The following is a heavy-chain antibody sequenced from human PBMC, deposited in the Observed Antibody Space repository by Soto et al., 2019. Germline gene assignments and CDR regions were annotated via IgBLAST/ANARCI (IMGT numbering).Heavy chain of an antibody. CDR2: IYSGGST. CDR1: GGAISGRSNY. CDR3: ARRHSATWLFDY. V-gene: IGHV4-39*01. Sequence: QLQLQESGPGLVKPSETLSLTCNVSGGAISGRSNYWGWIRQPPGKGLEYIGSIYSGGSTYYNPSLKSRVTLSVDTSQNQSFLRLTSVTAADTAVYYCARRHSATWLFDYWGLGTQVTVSS. J-gene: IGHJ4*02. D-gene: IGHD2-15*01.